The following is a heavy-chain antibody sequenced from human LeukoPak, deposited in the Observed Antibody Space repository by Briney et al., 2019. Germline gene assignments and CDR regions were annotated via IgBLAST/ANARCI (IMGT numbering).Heavy chain of an antibody. J-gene: IGHJ5*02. CDR1: GGSISSYY. CDR3: AGSSSWYVWFDP. CDR2: IYYSGNT. V-gene: IGHV4-59*01. Sequence: SETLSLTCTVSGGSISSYYWSWLRQPPGKGLEWIGYIYYSGNTNYNPSLKSRVTISVDTSKNQFSLKLTSVTAADTAVYYCAGSSSWYVWFDPWGRGTLVTVSS. D-gene: IGHD6-13*01.